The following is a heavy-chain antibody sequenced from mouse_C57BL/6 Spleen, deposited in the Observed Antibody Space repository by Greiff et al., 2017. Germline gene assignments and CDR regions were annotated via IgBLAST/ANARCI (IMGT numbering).Heavy chain of an antibody. CDR3: ARGPY. CDR1: GYTFTDYY. CDR2: INPNNGGT. J-gene: IGHJ2*01. V-gene: IGHV1-26*01. Sequence: EVKLQQSGPELVKPGASVKISCKASGYTFTDYYMNWVKQSHGKSLEWIGDINPNNGGTSYNQKFKGKATLTVDKSSSTAYMELRSLTSEDSAVYYCARGPYWGQGTTLTVSS.